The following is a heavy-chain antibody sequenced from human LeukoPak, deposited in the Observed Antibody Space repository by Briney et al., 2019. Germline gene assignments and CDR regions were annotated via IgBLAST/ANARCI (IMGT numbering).Heavy chain of an antibody. CDR1: GFTFSSYW. CDR2: ISWNSGSI. D-gene: IGHD6-13*01. Sequence: PGGSLRLSCAASGFTFSSYWMSWVRQAPGKGLEWVSGISWNSGSIGYADSVKGRFTISRDNAKNSLYLQMNSLRAEDTALYYCAKGGGIAVARAFDYWGQGTLVTVSS. V-gene: IGHV3-9*01. J-gene: IGHJ4*02. CDR3: AKGGGIAVARAFDY.